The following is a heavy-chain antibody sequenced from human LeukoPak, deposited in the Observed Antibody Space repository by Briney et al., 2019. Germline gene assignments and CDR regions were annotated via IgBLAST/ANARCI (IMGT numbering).Heavy chain of an antibody. CDR1: GYTFTSYG. CDR3: ARGRGGYLFLVGYFDY. CDR2: ISAYSGNT. D-gene: IGHD5-12*01. Sequence: ASVKASCKASGYTFTSYGISWVRQAPGQGLEWMGWISAYSGNTNYAQKLQGRVTMTTDTSTSTAYMELRSLRSDDTAVYYCARGRGGYLFLVGYFDYWGQGTLVTVSS. J-gene: IGHJ4*02. V-gene: IGHV1-18*01.